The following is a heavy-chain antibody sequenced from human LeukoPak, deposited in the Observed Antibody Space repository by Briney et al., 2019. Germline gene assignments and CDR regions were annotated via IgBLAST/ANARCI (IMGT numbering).Heavy chain of an antibody. V-gene: IGHV3-15*01. CDR2: IKSKTDGGTT. CDR1: GFTFGDYA. CDR3: TTKWTGLIYDSSGFPRRYNWFDP. J-gene: IGHJ5*02. Sequence: PGRSLRLSCTASGFTFGDYAMSWFRQAPGKGLEWVGRIKSKTDGGTTDYAAPVKGRFTISRDDSKNTLYLQMNSLKTEDTAVYYCTTKWTGLIYDSSGFPRRYNWFDPWGQGTLVTVSS. D-gene: IGHD3-22*01.